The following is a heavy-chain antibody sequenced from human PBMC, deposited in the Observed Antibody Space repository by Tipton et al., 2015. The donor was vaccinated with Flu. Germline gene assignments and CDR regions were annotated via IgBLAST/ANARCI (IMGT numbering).Heavy chain of an antibody. V-gene: IGHV4-34*01. CDR2: INQSGRP. D-gene: IGHD1-26*01. CDR1: VGSFSGYY. Sequence: TLSLTCVVYVGSFSGYYWSWIRQSPGKGLEWIGEINQSGRPNYNPTLKNRVTISVDTSKNQFSLSLTSVTAADTAMYYCARGSWEVRFDPWGQGTLVTVSS. CDR3: ARGSWEVRFDP. J-gene: IGHJ5*02.